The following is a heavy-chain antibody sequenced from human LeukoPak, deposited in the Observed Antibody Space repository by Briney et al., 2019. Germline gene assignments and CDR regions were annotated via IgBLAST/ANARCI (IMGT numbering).Heavy chain of an antibody. Sequence: GASVKVSCKASGGTFSSYAISWVRQVPGQGLEWMGGIIPIFGTANYAQKFQGRVTITADESTSTAYMELSSLRSEDTAVYYCARGGGISVPAATVEYWFDPWGQGTLVTVSS. CDR3: ARGGGISVPAATVEYWFDP. CDR1: GGTFSSYA. J-gene: IGHJ5*02. D-gene: IGHD2-2*01. CDR2: IIPIFGTA. V-gene: IGHV1-69*13.